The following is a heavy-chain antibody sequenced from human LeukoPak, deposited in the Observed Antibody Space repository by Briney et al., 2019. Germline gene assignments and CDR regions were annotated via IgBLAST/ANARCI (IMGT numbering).Heavy chain of an antibody. CDR2: ISSSGGST. CDR1: GFTFSSYA. J-gene: IGHJ4*02. V-gene: IGHV3-23*01. D-gene: IGHD4-23*01. Sequence: PGGSLRLSCAASGFTFSSYAMSWVHQAPGKGLEWVSAISSSGGSTFYADSVKGRFTISRDNSKNTLYLQMNSLRAEDTAVYYCAKEGGNTLCFDYWGQGTLVTVSS. CDR3: AKEGGNTLCFDY.